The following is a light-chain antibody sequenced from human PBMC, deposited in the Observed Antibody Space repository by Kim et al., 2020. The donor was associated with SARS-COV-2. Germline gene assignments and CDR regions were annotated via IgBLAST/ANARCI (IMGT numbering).Light chain of an antibody. CDR3: QRYNTAPWT. CDR1: QDISKL. V-gene: IGKV1-27*01. Sequence: DIHMTQSPSSLSASVGDRVTITCRSSQDISKLLAWYQQKPGKAPNLLIFRAYVLQSGVPSRFSGGGSGTDFTLTISSLQPEDVATYYCQRYNTAPWTFGQGTKVDIK. CDR2: RAY. J-gene: IGKJ1*01.